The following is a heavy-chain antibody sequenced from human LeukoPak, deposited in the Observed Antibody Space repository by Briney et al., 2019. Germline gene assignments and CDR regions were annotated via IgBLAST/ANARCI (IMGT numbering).Heavy chain of an antibody. V-gene: IGHV3-48*04. CDR1: GFTFSSYS. D-gene: IGHD3-16*01. CDR3: ARDLAPRYDYVPFDL. Sequence: GGSLRLSCAASGFTFSSYSMNWVRQAPGKGLEWVSYISSSSSTIYYADSVKGRFTISRDNAKNSLYLQMNSLRAEDTAVYYCARDLAPRYDYVPFDLWGRGTLVTVSS. J-gene: IGHJ2*01. CDR2: ISSSSSTI.